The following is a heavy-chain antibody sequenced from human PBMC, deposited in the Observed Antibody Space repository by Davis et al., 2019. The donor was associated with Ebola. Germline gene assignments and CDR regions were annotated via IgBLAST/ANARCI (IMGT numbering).Heavy chain of an antibody. CDR1: GYSFIDYD. J-gene: IGHJ6*02. V-gene: IGHV1-8*02. CDR3: ATSVALPEDFYYYGLDV. Sequence: AASVKVSCKASGYSFIDYDINWVRQATGQGLEWMGWVNPQIGKTGYAEKFRGRVTMTTDTTVGTAYLELSGLRSDDTAVYYCATSVALPEDFYYYGLDVWGQGSTVTVSS. D-gene: IGHD5/OR15-5a*01. CDR2: VNPQIGKT.